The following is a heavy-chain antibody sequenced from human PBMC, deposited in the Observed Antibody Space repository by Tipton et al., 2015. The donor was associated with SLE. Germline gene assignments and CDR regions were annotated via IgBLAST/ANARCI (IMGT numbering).Heavy chain of an antibody. CDR3: AVCSGGSCPLAFDI. D-gene: IGHD2-15*01. Sequence: TLSLTCAVYGGSFSGYYWSWIRQPPGKGLEWIGEINHSGSTNYNPSLKSRVTISVDTSKNQFSLKLSSVTAADTAVYYFAVCSGGSCPLAFDIWGQGTMVTVSS. J-gene: IGHJ3*02. CDR1: GGSFSGYY. CDR2: INHSGST. V-gene: IGHV4-34*01.